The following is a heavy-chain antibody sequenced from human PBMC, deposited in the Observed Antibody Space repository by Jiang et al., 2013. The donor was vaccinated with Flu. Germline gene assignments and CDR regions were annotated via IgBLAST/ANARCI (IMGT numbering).Heavy chain of an antibody. CDR2: IYYSGST. Sequence: GPGLVKPSETLSLTCTVSGGSISSYYWSWIRQPPGKGLEWIGYIYYSGSTNYNPSLKSRVTISVDTSKNQFSLKLSSVTAADTAVYYCASQAPNYDFWSGYPEYFQHWGQGTLVTVSS. J-gene: IGHJ1*01. CDR3: ASQAPNYDFWSGYPEYFQH. CDR1: GGSISSYY. D-gene: IGHD3-3*01. V-gene: IGHV4-59*08.